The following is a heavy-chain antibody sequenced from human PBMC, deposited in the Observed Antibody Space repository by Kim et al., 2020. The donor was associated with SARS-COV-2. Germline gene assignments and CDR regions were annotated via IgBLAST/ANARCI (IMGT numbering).Heavy chain of an antibody. D-gene: IGHD3-10*01. Sequence: GGSLRLSCAASGFTFSSYAMHWVRQAPGKGLEWVAVISYDGSNKYYADSVKGRFTISRDNSKNTLYLQMNSLRAEDTAVYYCARAGSLLWFRESRPHYYYYMDVWGKGTTVTVSS. CDR1: GFTFSSYA. V-gene: IGHV3-30-3*01. CDR2: ISYDGSNK. CDR3: ARAGSLLWFRESRPHYYYYMDV. J-gene: IGHJ6*03.